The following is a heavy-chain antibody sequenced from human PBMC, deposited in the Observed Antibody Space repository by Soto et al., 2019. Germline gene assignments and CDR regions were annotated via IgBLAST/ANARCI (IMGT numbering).Heavy chain of an antibody. Sequence: GGSLRLSCAASGFTFSSYAMSWVRQAPGKGLEWVSAISGSGGSTYYADSVKGRFTISRDNSKNTLYLQMNSLRAEDTAVYYCARTPKEVLTGYYPLFDYWGQGTLVTVSS. CDR3: ARTPKEVLTGYYPLFDY. CDR2: ISGSGGST. CDR1: GFTFSSYA. D-gene: IGHD3-9*01. J-gene: IGHJ4*02. V-gene: IGHV3-23*01.